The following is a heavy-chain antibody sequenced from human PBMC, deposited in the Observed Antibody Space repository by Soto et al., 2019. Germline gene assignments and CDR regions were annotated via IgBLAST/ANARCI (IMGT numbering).Heavy chain of an antibody. CDR2: IYYSGST. V-gene: IGHV4-30-4*01. D-gene: IGHD2-8*01. J-gene: IGHJ4*02. Sequence: PSETLSLTCTVSGGSISSGDYYWSWIRQPPGKGLEWIGYIYYSGSTYYNPSLKSRVTISVDTSKNQFSLKLSSVAAADTAVYYCARVVPGILIDYWGQGTLVTVSS. CDR1: GGSISSGDYY. CDR3: ARVVPGILIDY.